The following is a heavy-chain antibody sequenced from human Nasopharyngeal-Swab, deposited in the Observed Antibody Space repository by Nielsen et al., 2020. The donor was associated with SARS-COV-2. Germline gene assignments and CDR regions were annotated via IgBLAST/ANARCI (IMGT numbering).Heavy chain of an antibody. D-gene: IGHD3-9*01. Sequence: SVKVSCKASGYTFTTYAMNWVRQAPGQGLEWMGGIIPIFGTAHYAQKFQGRVTITADESTSTAYMELSSLRSEDTAVYYCARDRYYDILTGYAYYYYGMDVWGQGTTVTVSS. J-gene: IGHJ6*02. CDR1: GYTFTTYA. V-gene: IGHV1-69*13. CDR3: ARDRYYDILTGYAYYYYGMDV. CDR2: IIPIFGTA.